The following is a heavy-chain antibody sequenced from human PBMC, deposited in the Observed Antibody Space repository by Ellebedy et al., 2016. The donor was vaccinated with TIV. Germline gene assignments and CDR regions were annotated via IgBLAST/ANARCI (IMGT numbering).Heavy chain of an antibody. J-gene: IGHJ4*02. CDR1: GGSFSGYY. CDR3: ARLQVGATIGDFDY. D-gene: IGHD1-26*01. V-gene: IGHV4-34*01. CDR2: IYYSGST. Sequence: MPSETLSLTCAVYGGSFSGYYWSWIRQHPGKGLEWIGYIYYSGSTYYNPSLKSRVTISVDTSKNQFSLKLSSVTAADTAVYYCARLQVGATIGDFDYWGQGTLVTVSS.